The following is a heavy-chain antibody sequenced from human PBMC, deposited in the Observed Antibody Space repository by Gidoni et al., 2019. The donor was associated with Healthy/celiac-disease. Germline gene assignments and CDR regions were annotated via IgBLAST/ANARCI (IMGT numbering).Heavy chain of an antibody. CDR3: ARGGGSGYEDY. Sequence: QVQLQESGPGLVKPSQTLSLNCTVAGGSISSGGYYWSWIRQHPGKGLEWIGYIYYSGSTYYNPSLKSRVTISVDTSKNQFSLKLSSVTAADTAVYYRARGGGSGYEDYWGQGTLVTVSS. CDR1: GGSISSGGYY. CDR2: IYYSGST. D-gene: IGHD3-22*01. V-gene: IGHV4-31*03. J-gene: IGHJ4*02.